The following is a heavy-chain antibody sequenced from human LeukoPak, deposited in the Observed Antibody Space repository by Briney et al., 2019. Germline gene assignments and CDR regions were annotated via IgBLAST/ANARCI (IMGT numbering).Heavy chain of an antibody. CDR3: ARGRFLAAAGNVHWFDP. D-gene: IGHD6-13*01. J-gene: IGHJ5*02. Sequence: ASVKVSCKASGGTFSSYAISWVRQAPGQGLEWMGGIIPIFGTANYAQKFQGRVTITADESTSTAYMELSSLRSEDTAVYYCARGRFLAAAGNVHWFDPWGQGTLVTVSS. CDR1: GGTFSSYA. CDR2: IIPIFGTA. V-gene: IGHV1-69*13.